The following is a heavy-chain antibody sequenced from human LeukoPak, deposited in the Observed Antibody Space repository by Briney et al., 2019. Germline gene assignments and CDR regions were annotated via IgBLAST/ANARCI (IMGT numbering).Heavy chain of an antibody. J-gene: IGHJ4*02. CDR2: ISWNRGSI. CDR1: GFSFDDYS. V-gene: IGHV3-9*01. D-gene: IGHD3-3*01. Sequence: GGSLSLSCAASGFSFDDYSMHWVRQSPGEGLEWISGISWNRGSIGYAALEKRRFTIARDTTKNSPYRQMNSLRSEDTALYYCAKTNLRFLEWLLYFDYWGQGTLVTVSS. CDR3: AKTNLRFLEWLLYFDY.